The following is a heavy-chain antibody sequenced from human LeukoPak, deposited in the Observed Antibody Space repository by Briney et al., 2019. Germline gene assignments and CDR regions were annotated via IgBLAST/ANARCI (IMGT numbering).Heavy chain of an antibody. Sequence: ASVKVSCKASGYTFTSYAMNWVRQAPGQGLEWMRWINTNTGNPTYAQGFTGRFVFSLDTSVSTAYLQISSLKAEDTAVYYCARDRSITGTTSFYYYYYMDVWGKGTTVTISS. J-gene: IGHJ6*03. CDR2: INTNTGNP. CDR3: ARDRSITGTTSFYYYYYMDV. CDR1: GYTFTSYA. D-gene: IGHD1-20*01. V-gene: IGHV7-4-1*02.